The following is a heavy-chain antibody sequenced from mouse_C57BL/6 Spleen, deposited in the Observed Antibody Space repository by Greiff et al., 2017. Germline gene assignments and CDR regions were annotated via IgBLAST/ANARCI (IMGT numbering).Heavy chain of an antibody. CDR3: TRSERDYAMDY. CDR1: GYTFTDYE. J-gene: IGHJ4*01. V-gene: IGHV1-15*01. Sequence: QVQLQQSGAELVRPGASVTLSCKASGYTFTDYEMHWVKQTPVHGLEWIGAIDPETGGTAYNQKFKGKAILTADKSSSTAYMELRSLTSEDSAVYYCTRSERDYAMDYWGQGTSVTVSS. CDR2: IDPETGGT.